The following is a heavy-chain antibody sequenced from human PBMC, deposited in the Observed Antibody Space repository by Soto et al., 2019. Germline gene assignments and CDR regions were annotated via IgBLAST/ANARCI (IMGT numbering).Heavy chain of an antibody. Sequence: ASVKVSCKVSGYTLTELSMRWGRQAPGKGLEWMGGFDPEDGETIYAQKFQGRVTMTEDTSTDTDYMELSSLRSEDTAVYYCARDKGGSHFTGFDTWGQGTLVTASS. CDR2: FDPEDGET. D-gene: IGHD1-26*01. CDR1: GYTLTELS. J-gene: IGHJ5*02. CDR3: ARDKGGSHFTGFDT. V-gene: IGHV1-24*01.